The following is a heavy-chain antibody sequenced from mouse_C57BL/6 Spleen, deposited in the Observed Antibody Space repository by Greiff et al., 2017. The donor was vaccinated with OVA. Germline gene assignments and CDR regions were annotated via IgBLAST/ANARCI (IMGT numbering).Heavy chain of an antibody. CDR1: GYTFTSYT. V-gene: IGHV1-4*01. J-gene: IGHJ2*01. CDR2: INPSSGYT. Sequence: VQLQESGAELARPGASVKMSCKASGYTFTSYTMHWVKQRPGQGLEWIGYINPSSGYTKYNQKFKDKATLTADKSSSTAYMQLSSLTSEDSAVYYCARQGYFDYWGQGTTLTVSS. CDR3: ARQGYFDY.